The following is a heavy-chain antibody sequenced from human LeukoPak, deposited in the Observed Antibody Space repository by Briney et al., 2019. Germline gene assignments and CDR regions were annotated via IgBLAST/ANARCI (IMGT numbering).Heavy chain of an antibody. Sequence: GGSLRLSCAASGFTFSGYWMSWVRQAPGKGLEWVANIKQDGSEKYYVDSVKGRFTISRDNAKNSLYLQMNSLRAEDTAVYYCARVAYRLQQWLNAFDIWGQGTMVTVSS. J-gene: IGHJ3*02. D-gene: IGHD5-18*01. CDR3: ARVAYRLQQWLNAFDI. CDR1: GFTFSGYW. CDR2: IKQDGSEK. V-gene: IGHV3-7*01.